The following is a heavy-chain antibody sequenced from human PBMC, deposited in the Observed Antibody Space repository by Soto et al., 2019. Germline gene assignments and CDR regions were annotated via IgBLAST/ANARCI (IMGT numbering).Heavy chain of an antibody. J-gene: IGHJ4*02. CDR2: ISSTTNYI. V-gene: IGHV3-21*06. CDR1: GCTFTRYS. Sequence: LRLSCAAAGCTFTRYSMNLVRQAPGKGLEWVSSISSTTNYIYYGDSMKVRFTISRDNAKNSLYLEMNSLRAEDTAVYYCARESEDLTSNFDYWGQGTLVTVSS. CDR3: ARESEDLTSNFDY.